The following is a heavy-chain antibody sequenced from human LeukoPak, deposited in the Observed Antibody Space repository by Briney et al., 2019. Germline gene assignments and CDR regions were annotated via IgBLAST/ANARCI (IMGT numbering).Heavy chain of an antibody. CDR3: ARERVGGGGYYFDS. CDR2: IYYSGSVST. D-gene: IGHD1-26*01. J-gene: IGHJ4*02. Sequence: SETLSLTCTVSGGSISSSGYYWGWIRQPPGKGLEWIGSIYYSGSVSTNYTPSLKSLVTTSVDTSKNQFSLKLSSVTATDTAVYYCARERVGGGGYYFDSWGQGTLVTVSS. V-gene: IGHV4-39*02. CDR1: GGSISSSGYY.